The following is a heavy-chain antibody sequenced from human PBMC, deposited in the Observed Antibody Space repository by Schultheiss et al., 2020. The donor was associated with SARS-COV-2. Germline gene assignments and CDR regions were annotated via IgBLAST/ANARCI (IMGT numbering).Heavy chain of an antibody. CDR3: ARDRYYDFWSGYYSDYYYGMDV. Sequence: SQTLSLTCAVSGGSISSGGYYWSWIRQHPGKGLEWIGSIYYSGSTYYNPSLKSRVTISVDTSKNQFSLKLSSVTAADTAVYYCARDRYYDFWSGYYSDYYYGMDVWGQGTTVTVSS. D-gene: IGHD3-3*01. CDR1: GGSISSGGYY. CDR2: IYYSGST. J-gene: IGHJ6*02. V-gene: IGHV4-31*11.